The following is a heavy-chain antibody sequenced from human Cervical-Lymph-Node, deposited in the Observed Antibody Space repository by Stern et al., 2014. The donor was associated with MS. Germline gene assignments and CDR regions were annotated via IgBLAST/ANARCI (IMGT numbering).Heavy chain of an antibody. CDR1: GFSLRTNGVA. CDR3: VYAPPGDSLEDAFDI. CDR2: IYWDGDK. V-gene: IGHV2-5*02. Sequence: QVTLRESGPTLVKPTETLRLTCTFSGFSLRTNGVAVGWIRQTPGKALEFLALIYWDGDKRYNPSLKRRLPTPTDPPQSKVVLKMTSLHPVDTATFYCVYAPPGDSLEDAFDIWGQGTMVTISS. D-gene: IGHD2-21*01. J-gene: IGHJ3*02.